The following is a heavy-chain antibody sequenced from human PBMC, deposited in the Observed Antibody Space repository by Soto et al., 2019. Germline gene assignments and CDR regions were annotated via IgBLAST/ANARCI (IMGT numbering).Heavy chain of an antibody. CDR1: GGTFSSYA. V-gene: IGHV1-69*13. J-gene: IGHJ4*02. CDR3: ARDQRRGWYKWDY. CDR2: IIPIFGTA. Sequence: SVKVSCKASGGTFSSYAISWVRQAPGQGLEWMGGIIPIFGTANYAQKFQGRVKITADESTSTAYMELSSLRSEDTAVYYCARDQRRGWYKWDYWGQGTLVTVSS. D-gene: IGHD6-19*01.